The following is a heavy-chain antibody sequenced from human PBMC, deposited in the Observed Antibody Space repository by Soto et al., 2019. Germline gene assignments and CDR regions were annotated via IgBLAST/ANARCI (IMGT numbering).Heavy chain of an antibody. CDR3: ARAKAATKFFDP. CDR1: GGSISSYY. Sequence: QVQLQESGPGLVKPSETLSLTCTVSGGSISSYYWSWIRQPPGKGLEWIGYIYYSRSTNYNPSLESRVTISVDTSKNKFSLKLSSVTAADTAVYYCARAKAATKFFDPWGQETLVTVSS. J-gene: IGHJ5*02. D-gene: IGHD6-25*01. CDR2: IYYSRST. V-gene: IGHV4-59*01.